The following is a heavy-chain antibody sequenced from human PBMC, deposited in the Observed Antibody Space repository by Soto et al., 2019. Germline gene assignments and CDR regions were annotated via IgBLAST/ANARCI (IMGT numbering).Heavy chain of an antibody. CDR2: ISYDGSNK. CDR1: GFTFSSYG. Sequence: PGWTLRLACAASGFTFSSYGMHWVRQAPGKGLEWVAVISYDGSNKYYADSVRRRFTISRDNSKNTLYLQMNILTAEATAEYYCAKDGNWNYVGYYYYGMDVWGERSTVGVPS. CDR3: AKDGNWNYVGYYYYGMDV. V-gene: IGHV3-30*18. D-gene: IGHD1-7*01. J-gene: IGHJ6*04.